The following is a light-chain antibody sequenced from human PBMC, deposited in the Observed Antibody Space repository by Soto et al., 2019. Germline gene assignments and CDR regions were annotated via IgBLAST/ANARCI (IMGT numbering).Light chain of an antibody. CDR3: NSYTNTAARV. CDR1: RSDVGAHNF. CDR2: EVS. J-gene: IGLJ1*01. Sequence: QSALTQPASVSGYPGQSITISCTGTRSDVGAHNFVSWYQQHPGKAPKLMIYEVSNRPSGVSDRFSGSKSGNTASLTISGLQAEDEADYYCNSYTNTAARVFGTGTKFTVL. V-gene: IGLV2-14*01.